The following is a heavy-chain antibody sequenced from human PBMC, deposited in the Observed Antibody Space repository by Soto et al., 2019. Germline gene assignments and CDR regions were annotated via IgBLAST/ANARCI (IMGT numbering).Heavy chain of an antibody. J-gene: IGHJ3*02. CDR2: ISYDGSNK. CDR1: GFTFSSYG. D-gene: IGHD7-27*01. Sequence: QVQLVESGGGVVQPGRSLRLSCAASGFTFSSYGMHWVRQAPGKGLEWVAVISYDGSNKYYADSVKGRFTISRDNSKNPLYLQMTSLRAEDTAVYYCAKDLGHGGRGAFDIWGHGTIVTVSS. V-gene: IGHV3-30*18. CDR3: AKDLGHGGRGAFDI.